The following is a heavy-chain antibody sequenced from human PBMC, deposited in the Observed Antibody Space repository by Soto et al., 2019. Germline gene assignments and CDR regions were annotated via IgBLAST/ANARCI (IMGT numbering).Heavy chain of an antibody. Sequence: QVQLVQSGAEVKKPGASVKISCKASGDTFTSYYMHWVRQAPGQVLDWMGIINPSGDTSYAQKFQGRGTMTRDTSKSTVYMAWSSLRPEDTAVYYCARVYCSGGGCYGIDYWGQGTLVTVSS. CDR1: GDTFTSYY. V-gene: IGHV1-46*01. CDR3: ARVYCSGGGCYGIDY. J-gene: IGHJ4*02. CDR2: INPSGDT. D-gene: IGHD2-15*01.